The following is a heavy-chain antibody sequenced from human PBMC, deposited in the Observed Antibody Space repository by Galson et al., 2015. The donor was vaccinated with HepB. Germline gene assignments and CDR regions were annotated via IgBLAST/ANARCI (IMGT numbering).Heavy chain of an antibody. CDR2: IDPSDSYT. D-gene: IGHD3-10*01. CDR1: GYSFTSYW. J-gene: IGHJ3*02. CDR3: ARHSSPRTRHRYYGSGRPYDAFDI. V-gene: IGHV5-10-1*01. Sequence: QSGAEVKKPGESLRISCKGSGYSFTSYWISWVRQMPGKGLEWMGRIDPSDSYTNYSPSFQGHVTISADKSISTAYLQWSSLKASDTAMYYCARHSSPRTRHRYYGSGRPYDAFDIWGQGTMVTVSS.